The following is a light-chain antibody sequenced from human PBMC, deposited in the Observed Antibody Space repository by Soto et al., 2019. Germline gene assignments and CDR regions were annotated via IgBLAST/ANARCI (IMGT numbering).Light chain of an antibody. CDR3: QQYNDYSGT. Sequence: DIQMTQSPSTLSASVGDRVTITCRASQSISSWFAWYQQKPGQAPKLLIYGASNLESGVPSRFSGSGSGTEFTLTISILQPDDFATFYCQQYNDYSGTFGQGTKVEIK. V-gene: IGKV1-5*01. CDR2: GAS. J-gene: IGKJ1*01. CDR1: QSISSW.